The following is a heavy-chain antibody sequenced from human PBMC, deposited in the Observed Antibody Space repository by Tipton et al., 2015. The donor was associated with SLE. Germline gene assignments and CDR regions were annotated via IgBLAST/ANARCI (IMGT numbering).Heavy chain of an antibody. D-gene: IGHD2/OR15-2a*01. CDR3: GRHRRYFPVAHYIDY. CDR1: GGSFSGYY. CDR2: INHSGST. J-gene: IGHJ4*02. V-gene: IGHV4-34*01. Sequence: LRLSCAVYGGSFSGYYWSWIRQPPGKGLEWTGEINHSGSTNYNPSLKSRVTISVDTSKNQFSLKLSSVTAADTAVYYCGRHRRYFPVAHYIDYWGQGTLVTVSS.